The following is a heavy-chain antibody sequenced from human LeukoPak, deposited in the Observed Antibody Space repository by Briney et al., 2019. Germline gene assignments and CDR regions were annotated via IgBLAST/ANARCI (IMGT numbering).Heavy chain of an antibody. CDR1: GFTFSTYD. CDR2: ISSSSSTI. J-gene: IGHJ4*02. V-gene: IGHV3-48*04. Sequence: GGSLRLSFSASGFTFSTYDMNWVRQAPGKGLEWVSYISSSSSTIYYADSVKGRFTISRDNAKNSLYLQMNSLRAEDTAVYYCARDLARTTVTPYYFDYWGQGTLVTVSS. CDR3: ARDLARTTVTPYYFDY. D-gene: IGHD4-17*01.